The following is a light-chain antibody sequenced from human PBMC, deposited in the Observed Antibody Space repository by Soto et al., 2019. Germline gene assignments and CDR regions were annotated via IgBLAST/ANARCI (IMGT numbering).Light chain of an antibody. V-gene: IGLV2-14*03. J-gene: IGLJ3*02. CDR3: CSHSSSITWM. CDR1: SSDVGGYNF. Sequence: QSALTQTASVSGSPGQSITISCTGTSSDVGGYNFVSWYQQHPGKAPKLIIHEVTNRPSGVSTRFSGSKSGNTASLTISGLQGEDEAVYYCCSHSSSITWMFGGGTQLTVL. CDR2: EVT.